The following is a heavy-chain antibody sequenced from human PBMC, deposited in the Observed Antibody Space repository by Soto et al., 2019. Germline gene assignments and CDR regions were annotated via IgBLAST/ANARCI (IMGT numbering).Heavy chain of an antibody. Sequence: EVQLVESGGGLIQPGGYLRLSCAASGFTVSSNYMSWVRQAPGKGLEWVSVIYSGGSTYYADSVKGRFTISGDNSKNTLYLQMNSLRAEDTAVYYCARDSIAARRYYYYGMDVWGQGTTVTVSS. CDR3: ARDSIAARRYYYYGMDV. CDR1: GFTVSSNY. J-gene: IGHJ6*02. D-gene: IGHD6-6*01. CDR2: IYSGGST. V-gene: IGHV3-53*02.